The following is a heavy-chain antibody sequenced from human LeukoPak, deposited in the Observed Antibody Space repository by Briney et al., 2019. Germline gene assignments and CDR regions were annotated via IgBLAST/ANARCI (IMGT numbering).Heavy chain of an antibody. J-gene: IGHJ6*03. CDR3: ARDPLPYYDFWSGYPLYYMDV. D-gene: IGHD3-3*01. Sequence: SQTLSLTCNVSGGSISSGSYYWSWIRQSAGRGLEWIGRIYTSGSTNYNPSLKSRVTISVDTSKNQFSLKLSSVTAADTAVYYCARDPLPYYDFWSGYPLYYMDVWGKGTTVTVSS. CDR1: GGSISSGSYY. V-gene: IGHV4-61*02. CDR2: IYTSGST.